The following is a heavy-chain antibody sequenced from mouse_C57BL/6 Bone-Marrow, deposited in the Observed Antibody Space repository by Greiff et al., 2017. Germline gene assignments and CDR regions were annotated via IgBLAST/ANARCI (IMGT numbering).Heavy chain of an antibody. Sequence: EVQLVESGGDLVKPGGSLKLSCAASGFTFSSYGMSWVRQTPDKRLEWVATISSGGSYTYYPDNVKGRFTLSRDNAKNTLYLQMSSLKSEDTAMYYCARHFANGRRACFDYWGQGPTLTVSS. D-gene: IGHD1-2*01. J-gene: IGHJ2*01. CDR2: ISSGGSYT. CDR3: ARHFANGRRACFDY. V-gene: IGHV5-6*01. CDR1: GFTFSSYG.